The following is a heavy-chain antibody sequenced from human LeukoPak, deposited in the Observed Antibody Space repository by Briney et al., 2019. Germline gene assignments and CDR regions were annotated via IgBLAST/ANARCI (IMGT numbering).Heavy chain of an antibody. CDR1: GGTFNNYS. CDR2: IVPILGIR. CDR3: ARDEIASPSAFDF. V-gene: IGHV1-69*04. D-gene: IGHD3-3*02. J-gene: IGHJ4*02. Sequence: GSSVKVSCKASGGTFNNYSISWVRQAPGQGLEWMGGIVPILGIRNYAKDFQGRVTLTADKSTSTAYMELGSLGSEDTAMYFCARDEIASPSAFDFWGQGTLVIVSS.